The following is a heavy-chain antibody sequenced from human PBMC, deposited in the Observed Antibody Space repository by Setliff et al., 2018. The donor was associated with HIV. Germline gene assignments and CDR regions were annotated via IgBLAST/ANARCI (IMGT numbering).Heavy chain of an antibody. CDR2: INSYNDDT. CDR1: GYTFSNYA. CDR3: ARARDFQYMDV. J-gene: IGHJ6*03. Sequence: ASVKVSCKASGYTFSNYAMHWVRQAPGQRLEWIGWINSYNDDTRYSQKFQGRVTITKNTSATTVYMDLRSLTSQDTALYYCARARDFQYMDVWGKGTAVTVS. V-gene: IGHV1-3*04.